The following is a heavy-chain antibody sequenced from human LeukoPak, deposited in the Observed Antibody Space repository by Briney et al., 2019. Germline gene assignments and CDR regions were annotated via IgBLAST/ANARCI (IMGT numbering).Heavy chain of an antibody. CDR1: RGSFSVYF. CDR3: ARVVVQLLSAIPYHFDY. CDR2: INHSGST. Sequence: SETLSLTCAVYRGSFSVYFWSWVRQPPGKGVGWIGEINHSGSTNYNPSLKSRVTISVDTSKNQLSLKLSSVTAADTAVYYCARVVVQLLSAIPYHFDYWGQGTLVTVCS. D-gene: IGHD2-2*01. J-gene: IGHJ4*02. V-gene: IGHV4-34*01.